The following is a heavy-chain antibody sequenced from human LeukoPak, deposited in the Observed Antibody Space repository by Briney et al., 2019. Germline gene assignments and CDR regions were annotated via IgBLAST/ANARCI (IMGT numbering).Heavy chain of an antibody. D-gene: IGHD5-24*01. V-gene: IGHV1-69*06. Sequence: SVKVSCKASGGTFSSYAISWVRQAPGQGLEWMGGIIPIFGTANYAQKFQGRVTITADKSTSTAYMELSSLRSEDTAVYYCARVRRRDGYNYDGAFDIWGQGTMVTVSS. CDR2: IIPIFGTA. CDR1: GGTFSSYA. CDR3: ARVRRRDGYNYDGAFDI. J-gene: IGHJ3*02.